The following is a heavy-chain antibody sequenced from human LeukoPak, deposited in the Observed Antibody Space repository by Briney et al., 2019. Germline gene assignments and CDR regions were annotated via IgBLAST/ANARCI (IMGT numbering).Heavy chain of an antibody. J-gene: IGHJ4*02. Sequence: GGSLRLSCAASGFTFSSYGMHWVRQAPGKGLEWVAVISYDGSNKYYADSVKGRFTISRDNSKNTLYLQMNSLRAEDTAVYYCAKDGYCSSTSCYSGGFDYWGQGTLVTVSS. D-gene: IGHD2-2*03. CDR3: AKDGYCSSTSCYSGGFDY. CDR2: ISYDGSNK. V-gene: IGHV3-30*18. CDR1: GFTFSSYG.